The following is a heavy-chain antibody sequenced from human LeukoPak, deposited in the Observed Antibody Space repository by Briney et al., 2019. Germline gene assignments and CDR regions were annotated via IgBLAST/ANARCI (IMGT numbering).Heavy chain of an antibody. J-gene: IGHJ6*02. D-gene: IGHD1-26*01. V-gene: IGHV4-30-4*08. CDR1: GGSFSGYY. Sequence: SETLSLTCAVYGGSFSGYYWSWIRQPPGKGLEWIGYIYYSGSTYYNPSLKSRVTISVDTSKNQFSLKLSSVTAADTAVYYCARYSGSNDVWGQGTTVTVSS. CDR2: IYYSGST. CDR3: ARYSGSNDV.